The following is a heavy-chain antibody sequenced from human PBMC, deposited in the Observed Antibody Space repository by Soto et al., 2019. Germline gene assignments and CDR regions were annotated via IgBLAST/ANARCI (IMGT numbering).Heavy chain of an antibody. CDR2: INHSGST. V-gene: IGHV4-34*01. Sequence: SETLSLTCGVYGGSFSGYYWSWIRQPPGKGLEWIGEINHSGSTNYNPFLKSRVTISVDTSKNQFSLKLSSVTAADTAVYYCARDYITMVRGVILHYYYYGMDVWGQGTTVTVSS. CDR1: GGSFSGYY. CDR3: ARDYITMVRGVILHYYYYGMDV. D-gene: IGHD3-10*01. J-gene: IGHJ6*02.